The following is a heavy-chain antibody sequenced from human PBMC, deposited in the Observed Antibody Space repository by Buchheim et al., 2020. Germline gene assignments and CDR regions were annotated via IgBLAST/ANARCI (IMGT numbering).Heavy chain of an antibody. CDR2: ISYDGSNK. CDR1: GFTFSSYA. J-gene: IGHJ6*02. CDR3: AKGLERLYVPYGMDV. Sequence: QVQLVESGGGVVQPGRSLRLSCAASGFTFSSYAMHWVRQAPGKGLEWVAVISYDGSNKYYADSVKGRFTISRDNSKNTLYLQMNSLRAEDTAVYYCAKGLERLYVPYGMDVWGQGTT. V-gene: IGHV3-30-3*01. D-gene: IGHD1-1*01.